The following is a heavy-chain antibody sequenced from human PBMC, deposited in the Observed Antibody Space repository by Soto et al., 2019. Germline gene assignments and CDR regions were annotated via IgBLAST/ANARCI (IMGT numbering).Heavy chain of an antibody. J-gene: IGHJ6*02. Sequence: QVQLVQSGAEVKKPGSSVKVSCKASGGTFSSYTISWVRQAPGQGLEWMGRIIPILGIANYAQKFQGRVTITVDKATSTDYTELRSLISEYTAVYYCARKRYYASSGQNAYGMDVRGQGTTVTVSS. V-gene: IGHV1-69*02. CDR2: IIPILGIA. CDR1: GGTFSSYT. D-gene: IGHD3-22*01. CDR3: ARKRYYASSGQNAYGMDV.